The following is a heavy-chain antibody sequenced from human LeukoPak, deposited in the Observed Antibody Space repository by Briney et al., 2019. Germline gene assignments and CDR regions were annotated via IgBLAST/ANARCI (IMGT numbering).Heavy chain of an antibody. CDR1: GFTFSNYA. CDR3: AKDWSCDS. Sequence: GGSLRLSCAASGFTFSNYAMTWVRQAPGKGLEWVSAISDRGDKIHYADFVKGRFTFSRDNSKNTLYLQMSGLTAEDTAIYYCAKDWSCDSWGQGTLVTVSS. V-gene: IGHV3-23*01. CDR2: ISDRGDKI. D-gene: IGHD3-10*01. J-gene: IGHJ4*02.